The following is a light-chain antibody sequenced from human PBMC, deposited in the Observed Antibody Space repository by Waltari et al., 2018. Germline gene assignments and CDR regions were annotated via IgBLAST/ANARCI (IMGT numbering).Light chain of an antibody. CDR3: QQYYSTLWT. CDR1: QGISNS. CDR2: AAS. V-gene: IGKV1-NL1*01. J-gene: IGKJ1*01. Sequence: DIQMTQTPSSLSASVGARVTNTCRASQGISNSLAWYQQKPGKAPKLLLYAASRLESGVPSRFSGSGSGTDYTLTISSLQPEDFATYYCQQYYSTLWTFGQGTKVEIK.